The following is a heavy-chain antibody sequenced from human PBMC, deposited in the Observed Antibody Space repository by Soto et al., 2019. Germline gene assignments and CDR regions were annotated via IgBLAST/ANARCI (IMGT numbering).Heavy chain of an antibody. D-gene: IGHD6-13*01. V-gene: IGHV1-18*01. CDR1: GYTFTSYG. CDR2: ISAYNGNT. Sequence: QVQLVQSGAEVKKPGASVKVSCKASGYTFTSYGISWVRQAPGQGLEWMGWISAYNGNTNYPQKLQGRVTMTTDTSTSRAYMELRSLRSDDTAVYYCARIMAAAGTVGWFDPWGQGTLVTVSS. J-gene: IGHJ5*02. CDR3: ARIMAAAGTVGWFDP.